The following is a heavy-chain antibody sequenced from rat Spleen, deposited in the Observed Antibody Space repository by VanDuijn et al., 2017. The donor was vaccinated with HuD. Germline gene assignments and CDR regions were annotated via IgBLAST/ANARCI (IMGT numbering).Heavy chain of an antibody. CDR3: AEIAY. V-gene: IGHV5-58*01. CDR1: GFTFNRYW. Sequence: EVQLVETGGGLVQPGRSLKLSCVASGFTFNRYWMYWVRQAPGKGLEWVSSVSSDGVNTYYPDSVKGRFTISRDNAENIVYLQMNSLKCEDTATYYCAEIAYWGQGVLVTVSS. CDR2: VSSDGVNT. D-gene: IGHD1-2*01. J-gene: IGHJ2*01.